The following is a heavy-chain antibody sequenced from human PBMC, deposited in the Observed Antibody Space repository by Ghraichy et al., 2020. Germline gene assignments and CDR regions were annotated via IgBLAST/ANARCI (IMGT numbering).Heavy chain of an antibody. CDR1: GFTFSSYA. CDR3: AKESYYDFWSGYSAFDY. CDR2: ISGSGGST. J-gene: IGHJ4*02. Sequence: GGSLRLSCAASGFTFSSYAMSWVRQAPGKGLEWVSAISGSGGSTYYADSVKGRFTISRDNSKNTLYLQMNSLRAEDTAVYYCAKESYYDFWSGYSAFDYWGQGTLVTVSS. V-gene: IGHV3-23*01. D-gene: IGHD3-3*01.